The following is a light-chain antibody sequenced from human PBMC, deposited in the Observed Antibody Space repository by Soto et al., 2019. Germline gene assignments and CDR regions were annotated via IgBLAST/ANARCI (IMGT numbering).Light chain of an antibody. V-gene: IGKV3-11*01. Sequence: EIVMTQSPATLSLSPGERATLSCRASQSVGTYLAWYQQKPSQSPRLLFYDSSKRATDIPARFSGSGSGTDFTLTISSLEPEDFAVYYCQQRSIWPPAFGGGTKVEIK. CDR1: QSVGTY. J-gene: IGKJ4*01. CDR3: QQRSIWPPA. CDR2: DSS.